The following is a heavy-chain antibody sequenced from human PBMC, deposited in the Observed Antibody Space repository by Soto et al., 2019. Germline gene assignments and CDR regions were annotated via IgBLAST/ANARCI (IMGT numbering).Heavy chain of an antibody. Sequence: QVQLQESGPGLVKPSQTLSLTCTLSGASISSDDYYWPWIRQPPGKGLEWIGNTQHSGNTYYNPSVRSRVNISIDSSRSPLSRNLSSVTPADSAMYYCVRGVAARPAGLGMALWGPGNTVTVSS. CDR1: GASISSDDYY. V-gene: IGHV4-30-4*01. D-gene: IGHD6-6*01. CDR3: VRGVAARPAGLGMAL. J-gene: IGHJ6*02. CDR2: TQHSGNT.